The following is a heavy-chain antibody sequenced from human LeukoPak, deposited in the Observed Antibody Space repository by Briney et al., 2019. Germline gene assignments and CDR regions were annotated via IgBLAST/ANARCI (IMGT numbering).Heavy chain of an antibody. CDR1: EDTFTNYY. Sequence: ASVKVSCKASEDTFTNYYIHWVRHAPGQGLEWMGIMNPSAGRPTYAQRFQGRVTMTSNVSTRTVYMELNSLISDDTAVYYCARVFDYAYFDYWGQGSLVTVSS. D-gene: IGHD3-16*01. J-gene: IGHJ4*02. V-gene: IGHV1-46*01. CDR3: ARVFDYAYFDY. CDR2: MNPSAGRP.